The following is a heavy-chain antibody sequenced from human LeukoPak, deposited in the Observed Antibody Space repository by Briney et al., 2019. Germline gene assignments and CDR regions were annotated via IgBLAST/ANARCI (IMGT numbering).Heavy chain of an antibody. D-gene: IGHD3-10*01. V-gene: IGHV3-23*01. CDR2: INDNGAGT. CDR1: GFTFSSYA. CDR3: AKGLRTGVGPYKDYHYYMDV. J-gene: IGHJ6*03. Sequence: GGSLRLSCAASGFTFSSYAMSWVRQAPGKGLKWVSTINDNGAGTYYADSVKGRFTISRDNSYNTMSLQMNSLRDEDAGVYYCAKGLRTGVGPYKDYHYYMDVWGKGATVTVSS.